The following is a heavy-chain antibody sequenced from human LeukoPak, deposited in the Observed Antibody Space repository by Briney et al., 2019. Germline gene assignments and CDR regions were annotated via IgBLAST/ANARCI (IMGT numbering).Heavy chain of an antibody. J-gene: IGHJ4*02. CDR3: ATDTPDYGDYTFDY. V-gene: IGHV1-2*04. Sequence: ASVKVSCKASGYTFTGYYMHWVRQAPGQGLEWMGWINPNSGGTNYAQKFQGWVTMTRDTSISTAYMELSRLRSDDTAVYYCATDTPDYGDYTFDYWGQGTLVTVSS. D-gene: IGHD4-17*01. CDR1: GYTFTGYY. CDR2: INPNSGGT.